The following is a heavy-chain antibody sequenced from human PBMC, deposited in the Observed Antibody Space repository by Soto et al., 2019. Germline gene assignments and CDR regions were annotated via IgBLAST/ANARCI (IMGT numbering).Heavy chain of an antibody. CDR2: IFHDGTT. V-gene: IGHV4-4*02. Sequence: QVQLQESGPGLVRPSGTLSLTCAVSGGSISSGDWWSWVRQPPGERPGWIGEIFHDGTTNYNPSLKSQLSISVDQTKNQFARNLSSVTAADTAVYYWARPHYCDNDCVSFDYWGQGTLVTVSS. CDR3: ARPHYCDNDCVSFDY. CDR1: GGSISSGDW. D-gene: IGHD3-16*01. J-gene: IGHJ4*02.